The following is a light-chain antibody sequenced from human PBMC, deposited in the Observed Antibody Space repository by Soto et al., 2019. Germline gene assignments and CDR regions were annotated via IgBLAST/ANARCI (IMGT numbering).Light chain of an antibody. J-gene: IGLJ1*01. Sequence: QSVLTQPPLVSGAPGQRVTISCTGSSSNIGAGYDVHWYQQLPGTAPKLLIYGNSNRPSGVPDRFSGSKSGTSASLAITGLQAEDEADYYCQSYDSSLSGSYVFGTGTKLTVL. CDR2: GNS. V-gene: IGLV1-40*01. CDR1: SSNIGAGYD. CDR3: QSYDSSLSGSYV.